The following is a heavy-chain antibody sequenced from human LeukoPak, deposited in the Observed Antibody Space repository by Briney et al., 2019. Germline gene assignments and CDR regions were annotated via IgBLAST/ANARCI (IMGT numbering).Heavy chain of an antibody. CDR1: GFTFSSYG. Sequence: GGSLRLSCAASGFTFSSYGMHWVRQAPGKGLEWVAVIWYDGSKKYYADSVKGRFTISRDNSKNTLYLQMNSLRAEDTAVYYCARYVGGQEAFDIWGQGTMVTASS. D-gene: IGHD4-23*01. V-gene: IGHV3-33*01. J-gene: IGHJ3*02. CDR3: ARYVGGQEAFDI. CDR2: IWYDGSKK.